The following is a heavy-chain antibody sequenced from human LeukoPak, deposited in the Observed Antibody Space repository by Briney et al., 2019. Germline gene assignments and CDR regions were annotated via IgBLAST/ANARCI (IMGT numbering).Heavy chain of an antibody. D-gene: IGHD3-9*01. CDR1: GFTFSSYG. V-gene: IGHV3-23*01. Sequence: GGSLRLSCAASGFTFSSYGMIWVRQDPGKGLEWVSAISGSGSYTYYADSVKGRFTISRDNSKNTLYLQMNSLRAEDTAVYYCSTAPYDNYYYYMDVWGKGTTVTVSS. CDR2: ISGSGSYT. J-gene: IGHJ6*03. CDR3: STAPYDNYYYYMDV.